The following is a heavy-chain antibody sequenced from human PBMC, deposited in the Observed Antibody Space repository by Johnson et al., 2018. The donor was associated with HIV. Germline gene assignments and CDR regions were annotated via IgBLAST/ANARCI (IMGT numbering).Heavy chain of an antibody. Sequence: VQLVESGGGVVRPGGSLRLSCAASGFTFSTYGMHWVRQAPGKGLAWVAFIRYDGSLKSLAGSVTGRFTISRDNSKNTLYLQMNSRRADDTAVYYCAKDLRWEDAFDIWGQGTMVTVSS. CDR1: GFTFSTYG. D-gene: IGHD1-26*01. CDR2: IRYDGSLK. J-gene: IGHJ3*02. V-gene: IGHV3-30*02. CDR3: AKDLRWEDAFDI.